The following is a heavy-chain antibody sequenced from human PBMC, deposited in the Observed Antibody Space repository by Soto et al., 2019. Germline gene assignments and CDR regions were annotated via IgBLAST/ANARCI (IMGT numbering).Heavy chain of an antibody. D-gene: IGHD1-26*01. V-gene: IGHV1-69*02. Sequence: QVQLVQSGAEVKKPGSSVKVSCKASGGTFSSYTISWVRQAPGQGLEWMGRIIPILGIANYAQKFQGRVTITADKSTSTAYMELSSLRSEDTAVYYCARGAGGSSPFDYWGQGTLVTVSS. J-gene: IGHJ4*02. CDR1: GGTFSSYT. CDR2: IIPILGIA. CDR3: ARGAGGSSPFDY.